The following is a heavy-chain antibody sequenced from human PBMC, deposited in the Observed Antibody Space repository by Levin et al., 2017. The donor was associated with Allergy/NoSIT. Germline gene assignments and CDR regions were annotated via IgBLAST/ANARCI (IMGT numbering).Heavy chain of an antibody. CDR1: GVSISSSNSF. CDR3: AKIRGRAQLWES. D-gene: IGHD5-18*01. J-gene: IGHJ4*02. CDR2: ISYGGSS. Sequence: ESLKISCSVSGVSISSSNSFWGWVRQTPGKGLEWIGTISYGGSSYYNPSLRSRLTISVDTSNNQVFLKLSSVTAADLAVYFCAKIRGRAQLWESWGQGTLVTVSS. V-gene: IGHV4-39*01.